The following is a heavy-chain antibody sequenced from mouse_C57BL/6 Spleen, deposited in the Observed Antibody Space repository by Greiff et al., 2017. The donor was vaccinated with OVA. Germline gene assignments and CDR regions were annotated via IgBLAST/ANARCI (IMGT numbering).Heavy chain of an antibody. CDR1: GFTFSSYA. V-gene: IGHV5-4*03. Sequence: DVKLVESGGGLVKPGGSLKLSCAASGFTFSSYAMSWVRQTPEKRLEWVATISDGGSYTYYPDNVKGRFTISRDNAKNNLYLQMSHLKSEDTAMYYCARGPYYDYDVYFDYWGQGTTLTVSS. CDR3: ARGPYYDYDVYFDY. CDR2: ISDGGSYT. D-gene: IGHD2-4*01. J-gene: IGHJ2*01.